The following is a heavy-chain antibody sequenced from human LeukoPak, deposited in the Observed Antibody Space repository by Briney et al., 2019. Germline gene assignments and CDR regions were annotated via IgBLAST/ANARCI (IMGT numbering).Heavy chain of an antibody. Sequence: SQTLSLTCTVSGGSISSGDYYWSWIRQPPGKGLEWIGYIYYSGSTYYNPSLKCRVTISVDTSKNQFSLKLSSVTAADTAVYYCARDRGMITFGGVIRNWFDPWGQGTLVTVSS. J-gene: IGHJ5*02. CDR1: GGSISSGDYY. CDR2: IYYSGST. CDR3: ARDRGMITFGGVIRNWFDP. D-gene: IGHD3-16*02. V-gene: IGHV4-30-4*01.